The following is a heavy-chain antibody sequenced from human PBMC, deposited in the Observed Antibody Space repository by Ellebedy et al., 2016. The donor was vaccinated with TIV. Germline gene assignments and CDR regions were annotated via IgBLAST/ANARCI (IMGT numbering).Heavy chain of an antibody. J-gene: IGHJ4*02. CDR3: AREYELWGPFDY. V-gene: IGHV1-18*01. D-gene: IGHD5-18*01. CDR2: ISAYNGNT. Sequence: ASVKVSCXASGYTFTSYGISWVRQAPGQGLECMGWISAYNGNTNYAQKLQGRVTMTTDTSTSTAYMELRSLRSDDTAVYYCAREYELWGPFDYWGQGTLVTVSS. CDR1: GYTFTSYG.